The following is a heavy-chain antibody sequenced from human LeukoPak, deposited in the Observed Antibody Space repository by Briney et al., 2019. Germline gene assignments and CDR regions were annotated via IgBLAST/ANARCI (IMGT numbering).Heavy chain of an antibody. Sequence: ASVKVSCKASGYTFTSYGISWVRQAPGQGLEWMGWISAYNGNTNYAQKLQGRVTMTRDKSISTAYLQRSSLKASDTAMYYCASGLATWYFDYWGQGTLVTVSS. CDR2: ISAYNGNT. CDR3: ASGLATWYFDY. V-gene: IGHV1-18*01. J-gene: IGHJ4*02. D-gene: IGHD6-19*01. CDR1: GYTFTSYG.